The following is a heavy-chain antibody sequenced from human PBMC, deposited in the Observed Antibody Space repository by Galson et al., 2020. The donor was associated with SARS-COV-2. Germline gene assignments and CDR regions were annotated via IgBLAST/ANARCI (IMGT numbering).Heavy chain of an antibody. CDR3: ARNAHHGGTYLVY. CDR1: GDSISDYY. D-gene: IGHD1-26*01. Sequence: ETSETLSLTCTVSGDSISDYYWSWVRQPAGEGLEWIGRIKTSGGTDYKSSLKSRITMSVDTSKNQLSLKLSSVTAADTAVYYCARNAHHGGTYLVYWGQGTLVTVSS. V-gene: IGHV4-4*07. CDR2: IKTSGGT. J-gene: IGHJ4*02.